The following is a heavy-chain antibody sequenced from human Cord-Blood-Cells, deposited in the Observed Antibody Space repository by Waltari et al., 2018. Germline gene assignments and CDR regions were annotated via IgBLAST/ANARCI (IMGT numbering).Heavy chain of an antibody. CDR2: INHSGST. CDR1: GGSLRGSY. D-gene: IGHD6-6*01. Sequence: QLQLQQWGAGLLKPSGTLSLTCAVYGGSLRGSYWSWISRPPGKGLEGIGEINHSGSTNYNPSLKSRVTISVDTSKNQFSLKLSSVTAADTAVYYCARVEYSSSSDAFDIWGQGTMVTVSS. V-gene: IGHV4-34*01. CDR3: ARVEYSSSSDAFDI. J-gene: IGHJ3*02.